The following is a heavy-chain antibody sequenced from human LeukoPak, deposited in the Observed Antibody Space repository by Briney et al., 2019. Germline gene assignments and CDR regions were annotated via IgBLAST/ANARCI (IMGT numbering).Heavy chain of an antibody. J-gene: IGHJ4*02. CDR1: GGSIRNQY. D-gene: IGHD3-16*01. CDR2: IFATGHT. Sequence: SDTLSLTCTVSGGSIRNQYWAWMWQPAGKGLEWIGRIFATGHTESNPSLRSRVTISADMSKNQLSLRLTSVTAADTALYYCAREWPGSYDALTGLYEGGYFYDKWGQGTLVTVSA. CDR3: AREWPGSYDALTGLYEGGYFYDK. V-gene: IGHV4-4*07.